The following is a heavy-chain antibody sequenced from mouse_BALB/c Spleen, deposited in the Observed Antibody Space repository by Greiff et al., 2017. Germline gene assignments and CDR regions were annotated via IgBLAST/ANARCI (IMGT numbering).Heavy chain of an antibody. CDR1: GFNIKDTY. J-gene: IGHJ3*01. D-gene: IGHD2-4*01. Sequence: EVQLQQSGAELVKPGASVKLSCTASGFNIKDTYMHWVKQRPEQGLEWIGRIDPANGNTKYDPKFQGKATITADTSSNTAYLQLSSLTSEDTAVYYCAREGMITNVFAYWGQGTLVTVSA. CDR2: IDPANGNT. V-gene: IGHV14-3*02. CDR3: AREGMITNVFAY.